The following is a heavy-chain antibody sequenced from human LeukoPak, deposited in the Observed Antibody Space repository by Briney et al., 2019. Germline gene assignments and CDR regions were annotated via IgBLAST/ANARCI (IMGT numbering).Heavy chain of an antibody. CDR3: ARGQGVTVIEVGKNWFDP. D-gene: IGHD3-22*01. J-gene: IGHJ5*02. Sequence: PSETLSLTCAVHGGSFSGYYWSWIRQPPGKGLEGIGEINHSGSTNYNPSLRRRVSLSIDTSKNQFSLDMRSMTAADTGVYYCARGQGVTVIEVGKNWFDPWSQGTRVIVSP. CDR1: GGSFSGYY. V-gene: IGHV4-34*01. CDR2: INHSGST.